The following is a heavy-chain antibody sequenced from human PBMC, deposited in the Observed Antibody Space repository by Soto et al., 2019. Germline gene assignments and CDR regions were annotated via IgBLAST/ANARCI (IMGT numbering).Heavy chain of an antibody. Sequence: QITLKESGPTLVKPAQTLTLTCDFSGFSLSTYHMGVAWIRHPPGKALEWLALLYWDDDKRYSPSLKDRLAIYKDTSNNQVVLTITNIDPGDSATYFCAHAGDYDLMTFDHWGPGTLVTVSS. CDR2: LYWDDDK. J-gene: IGHJ4*01. V-gene: IGHV2-5*02. D-gene: IGHD4-17*01. CDR1: GFSLSTYHMG. CDR3: AHAGDYDLMTFDH.